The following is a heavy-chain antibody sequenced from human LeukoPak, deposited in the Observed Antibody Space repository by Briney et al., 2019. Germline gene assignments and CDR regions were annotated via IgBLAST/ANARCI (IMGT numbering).Heavy chain of an antibody. D-gene: IGHD2-2*01. J-gene: IGHJ4*02. V-gene: IGHV3-30*03. CDR2: ISYDGSNK. CDR1: GFTFSTYG. CDR3: ARERVEYQLLSKRGVYHFDY. Sequence: GRSLRLSCAASGFTFSTYGMHWVRQAPGKGLEWVAFISYDGSNKYYRDSVKGRFTISRDNAKNSLYLQMNSLRAEDTAVYYCARERVEYQLLSKRGVYHFDYWGQGILVTVSS.